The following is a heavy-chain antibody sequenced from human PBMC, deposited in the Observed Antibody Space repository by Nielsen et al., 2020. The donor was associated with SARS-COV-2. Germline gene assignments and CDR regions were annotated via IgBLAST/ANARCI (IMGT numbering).Heavy chain of an antibody. Sequence: ASVKVSCKASGYTFTSYYMHWVRQAPGQGLEWMERINPNSGGTNYAQKFQGRVTMTRDTSISTAYMELSRLRSDDTAVYYCARDYGENYGDYKDENWFDPWGQGTLVTVSS. V-gene: IGHV1-2*06. CDR2: INPNSGGT. J-gene: IGHJ5*02. CDR3: ARDYGENYGDYKDENWFDP. CDR1: GYTFTSYY. D-gene: IGHD4-17*01.